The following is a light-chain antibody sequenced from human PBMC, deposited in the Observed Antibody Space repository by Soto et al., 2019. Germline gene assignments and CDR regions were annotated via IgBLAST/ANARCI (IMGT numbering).Light chain of an antibody. CDR3: QQYSSSPRT. CDR1: QSISSNY. Sequence: NVLTQSPGTLSLSPGARAPLSCRASQSISSNYLAWYHQKPGQAPRLLIYGASSRATDIPDRFRGSGSGRDFVLNISRLEPEDSGVYYCQQYSSSPRTFGQGTKVDI. CDR2: GAS. J-gene: IGKJ1*01. V-gene: IGKV3-20*01.